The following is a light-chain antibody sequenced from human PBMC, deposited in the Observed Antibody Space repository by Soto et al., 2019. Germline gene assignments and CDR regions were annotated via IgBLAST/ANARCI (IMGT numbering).Light chain of an antibody. CDR2: DAS. CDR1: QSIGTW. J-gene: IGKJ1*01. CDR3: QQYCDSSGA. V-gene: IGKV1-5*01. Sequence: DIPVTQSPSTLSASVGDRVTITCGASQSIGTWLAWYQQKPGKAPNLLIFDASTLENGVPSRFSGSGSGTDFTPTLSSRQPDDFAAYYCQQYCDSSGAFGQGTRVEIK.